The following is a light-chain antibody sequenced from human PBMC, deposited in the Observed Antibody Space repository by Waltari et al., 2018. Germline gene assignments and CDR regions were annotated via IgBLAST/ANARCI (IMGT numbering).Light chain of an antibody. V-gene: IGLV3-21*02. CDR3: QVWDSSSDQRV. Sequence: SYVLTQPPSVSVAPGQTARITCGGNNIGSKSVHWNQQKPGQAPVLGVYEDSDRPSGIPERFSGSNSGNTATLTISRVEAGDEADYYCQVWDSSSDQRVFGGGTKLTVL. CDR1: NIGSKS. CDR2: EDS. J-gene: IGLJ2*01.